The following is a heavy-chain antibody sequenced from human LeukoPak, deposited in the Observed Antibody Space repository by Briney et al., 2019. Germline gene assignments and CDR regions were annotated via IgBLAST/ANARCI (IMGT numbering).Heavy chain of an antibody. CDR1: GGSISSSNW. D-gene: IGHD3-16*01. CDR3: ARALNINVGDPN. J-gene: IGHJ4*02. V-gene: IGHV3-53*01. Sequence: PSGTLSLTCAVSGGSISSSNWWSWVRQAPGKGLEWVSVIYSGGDTYYADSVKGRFTISRDNSKNTLYLQMNSLRAEDTAVYYCARALNINVGDPNWGQGTLVTVSS. CDR2: IYSGGDT.